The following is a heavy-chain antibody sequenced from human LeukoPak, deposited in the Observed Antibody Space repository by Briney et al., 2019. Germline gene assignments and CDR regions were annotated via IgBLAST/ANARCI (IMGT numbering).Heavy chain of an antibody. V-gene: IGHV4-59*01. CDR2: IYYSGSN. D-gene: IGHD1-7*01. CDR1: GGSISSYY. Sequence: SETLSLTCTVSGGSISSYYWSWLRQPPGKGLEWIGYIYYSGSNKYNTSLKSPVTISVDTSKNQFSLKLSSVTAADTAVYYCARVGQTGTIVSRCFDPWGQGTLVTVSS. CDR3: ARVGQTGTIVSRCFDP. J-gene: IGHJ5*02.